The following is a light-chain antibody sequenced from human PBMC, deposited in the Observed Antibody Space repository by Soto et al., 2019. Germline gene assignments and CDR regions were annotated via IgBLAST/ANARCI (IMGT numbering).Light chain of an antibody. Sequence: EILLTQSPGTLSLSPGERATLSCRATESISSRYLAWYQQKPGQAPRLLXYGASSRANGIPDRFSGSGSGTDLTLTISRLEPEDFAVYYCQQYSSSPTYTFGGGTKVDIK. CDR1: ESISSRY. V-gene: IGKV3-20*01. J-gene: IGKJ4*01. CDR3: QQYSSSPTYT. CDR2: GAS.